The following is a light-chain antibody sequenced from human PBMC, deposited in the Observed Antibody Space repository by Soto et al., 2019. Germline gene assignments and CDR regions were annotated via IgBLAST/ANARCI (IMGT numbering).Light chain of an antibody. CDR2: DVN. V-gene: IGLV2-8*01. CDR1: SSDVGRYNH. J-gene: IGLJ1*01. Sequence: QSVLTQPPSASGSPGQSVTISCTGTSSDVGRYNHVSWYQQHPGKAPKLIIFDVNKRPSGVPDRFPGSKSDNTASLTISGLQAEDEADYYCSSYTSSRHVFGTGTKVTVL. CDR3: SSYTSSRHV.